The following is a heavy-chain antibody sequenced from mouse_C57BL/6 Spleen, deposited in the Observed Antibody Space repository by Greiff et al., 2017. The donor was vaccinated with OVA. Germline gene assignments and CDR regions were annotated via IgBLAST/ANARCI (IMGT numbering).Heavy chain of an antibody. J-gene: IGHJ2*01. CDR3: ASYYYYGSSPWFDY. CDR2: IYPGDGDT. D-gene: IGHD1-1*01. V-gene: IGHV1-80*01. Sequence: QVQLQQSGAELVKPGASVKISCKASGYAFSSYWMNWVKQRPGKGLEWIGQIYPGDGDTNYNGKFKGTATLTADKSSSTAYMQLSSLTSEDSAVYFCASYYYYGSSPWFDYWGQGTTLTVSS. CDR1: GYAFSSYW.